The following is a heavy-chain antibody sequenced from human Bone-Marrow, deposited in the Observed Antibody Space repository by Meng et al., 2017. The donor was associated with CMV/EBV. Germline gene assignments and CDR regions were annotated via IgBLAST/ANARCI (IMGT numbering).Heavy chain of an antibody. CDR2: TDPNRGAT. CDR1: GYTFTGYY. D-gene: IGHD5-12*01. CDR3: ARARGDRGYDAFDY. J-gene: IGHJ4*02. Sequence: ASVQVSCKASGYTFTGYYMHWVRQAPGQGLEWMGWTDPNRGATHYAQKFQGRVTMTRDTSISAAYMDLSRLRFDDTAVYWCARARGDRGYDAFDYWGQGTLVTVSS. V-gene: IGHV1-2*02.